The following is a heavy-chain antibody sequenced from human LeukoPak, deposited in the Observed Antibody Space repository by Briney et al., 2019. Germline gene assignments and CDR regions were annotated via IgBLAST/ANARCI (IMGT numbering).Heavy chain of an antibody. CDR3: ASYTSVKSFDY. CDR1: GGFLNNQY. J-gene: IGHJ4*02. D-gene: IGHD2-2*01. V-gene: IGHV4-59*11. CDR2: IYYSGNT. Sequence: PSETLSLTCSVSGGFLNNQYWTWIRQSPGEGLECIGYIYYSGNTNYNPSLKSRVTISVDTSKNQFSLKLSSVTAADTAVYYCASYTSVKSFDYWGQGTLVTVSS.